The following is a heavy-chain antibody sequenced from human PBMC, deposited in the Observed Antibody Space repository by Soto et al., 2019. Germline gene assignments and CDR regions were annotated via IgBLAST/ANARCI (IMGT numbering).Heavy chain of an antibody. J-gene: IGHJ5*02. CDR2: ISYDGSNK. Sequence: QVQLLESGGGVVQPGRSLRLSCAASGFTFSSYGMHWVRQAPGKGLEWVAVISYDGSNKYYADSVKGLFTISRDNSKNPLYLQMNSLRAEDTAVYYCEKWGCSSTSFYLSAPNWFDPWGQVTLVPVSS. D-gene: IGHD2-2*01. CDR3: EKWGCSSTSFYLSAPNWFDP. CDR1: GFTFSSYG. V-gene: IGHV3-30*18.